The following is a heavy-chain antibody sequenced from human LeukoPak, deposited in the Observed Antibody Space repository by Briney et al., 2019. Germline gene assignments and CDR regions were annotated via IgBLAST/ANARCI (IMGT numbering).Heavy chain of an antibody. V-gene: IGHV4-59*01. CDR3: ARVQESQIDYYFDY. D-gene: IGHD3-9*01. Sequence: PSETLSLTCTVPGGSISSYYWSWIRQPPGKGLEWIGYIYYSGSTNYNPSLKSRVTISVDTSKNQFSLKLSSVTAADTAVYYCARVQESQIDYYFDYWGQGTLVTVSS. CDR1: GGSISSYY. J-gene: IGHJ4*02. CDR2: IYYSGST.